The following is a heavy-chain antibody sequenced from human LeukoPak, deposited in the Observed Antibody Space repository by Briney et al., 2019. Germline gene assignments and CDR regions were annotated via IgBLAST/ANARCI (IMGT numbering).Heavy chain of an antibody. Sequence: SVMVSCKASGGTFSSYAISWVRQAPGQGLEWMGGIIPIFGTADYAQKFQGRVTITTDESTSTAYMELSSLRSEDTAVYYCARSTRSYSGYDFPAYWGQGTLVTVSS. J-gene: IGHJ4*02. D-gene: IGHD5-12*01. V-gene: IGHV1-69*05. CDR2: IIPIFGTA. CDR1: GGTFSSYA. CDR3: ARSTRSYSGYDFPAY.